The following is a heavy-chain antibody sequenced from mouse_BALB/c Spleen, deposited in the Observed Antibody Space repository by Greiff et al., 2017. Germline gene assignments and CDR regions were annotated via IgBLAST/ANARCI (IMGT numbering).Heavy chain of an antibody. Sequence: EVQLQQSGAELAKPGASVKMSCKASGYTFTSYWMHWVKQRPGQGLEWIGWIDPENGNTIYDPKFQGKASITADTSSNTAYLQLSSLTSEDTAVYYCARQLGLRAAYWGQGTLVTVSA. D-gene: IGHD3-1*01. CDR2: IDPENGNT. J-gene: IGHJ3*01. CDR1: GYTFTSYW. V-gene: IGHV14-1*02. CDR3: ARQLGLRAAY.